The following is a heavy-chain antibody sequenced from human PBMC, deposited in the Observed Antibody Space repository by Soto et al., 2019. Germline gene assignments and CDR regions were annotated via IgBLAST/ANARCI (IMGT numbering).Heavy chain of an antibody. CDR2: ISGSGGST. V-gene: IGHV3-23*01. CDR3: AKDGVGEVLRNYYCYDGMDV. J-gene: IGHJ6*02. Sequence: GGSLRLSCAASGFTFSSYAMSWVRQAPGKGLEWVSAISGSGGSTYYADSVKGRFTISRDNSKNTLYLQMNNLRAEDTAVYYCAKDGVGEVLRNYYCYDGMDVSGQGCTVTVSS. CDR1: GFTFSSYA. D-gene: IGHD3-10*01.